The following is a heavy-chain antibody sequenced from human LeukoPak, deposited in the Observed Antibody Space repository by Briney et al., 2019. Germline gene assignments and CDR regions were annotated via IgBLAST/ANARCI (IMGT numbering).Heavy chain of an antibody. CDR1: GYTFTSYA. J-gene: IGHJ4*02. V-gene: IGHV1-3*01. CDR3: ARVQSAYCSSSSCYGGYFDY. CDR2: INAGNGNT. Sequence: ASVKVSCKAFGYTFTSYAMHWVRQAPGQRPEWMGWINAGNGNTKYSQKFQGRVTITRDTSASTAYMELSSLRPEDTAVYYCARVQSAYCSSSSCYGGYFDYWGQGTLVTVSS. D-gene: IGHD2-2*01.